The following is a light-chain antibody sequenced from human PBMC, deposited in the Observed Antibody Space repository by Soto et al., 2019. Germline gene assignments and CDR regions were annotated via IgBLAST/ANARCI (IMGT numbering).Light chain of an antibody. V-gene: IGLV2-23*01. J-gene: IGLJ3*02. CDR3: CAYVNTWV. CDR1: SSDVGSYHL. Sequence: QSALTQPASVSGSPGQSVTISCTGTSSDVGSYHLVPWYQQYPGRAPKLMIYEDTKRPSGVSNRFSGSKSGNTASLTISGVDTEDEADYACCAYVNTWVFGGGTKVTVL. CDR2: EDT.